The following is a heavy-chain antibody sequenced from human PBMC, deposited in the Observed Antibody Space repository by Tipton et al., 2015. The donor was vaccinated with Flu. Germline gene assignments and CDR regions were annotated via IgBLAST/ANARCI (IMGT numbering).Heavy chain of an antibody. CDR3: AREGALGGEPGYGLDV. V-gene: IGHV3-30*04. CDR1: GFTFRTVA. J-gene: IGHJ6*02. D-gene: IGHD1-26*01. CDR2: ISYDGSKK. Sequence: QLVQSGGGVVQPGTSLTLSCEGSGFTFRTVAMEWVRQAPGKGLEWVAVISYDGSKKYYLDSVWGRFTITRDNSKNTLYLNMKGLRPEDTAVYFCAREGALGGEPGYGLDVWGQGTTVIVSS.